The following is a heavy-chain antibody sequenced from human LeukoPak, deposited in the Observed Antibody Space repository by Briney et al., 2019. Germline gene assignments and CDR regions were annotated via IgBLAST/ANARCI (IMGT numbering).Heavy chain of an antibody. Sequence: PGGSLRLSCAASGFTFSSYAMSWVRQAPGKGLEWVSAISGSGGSTYYADSVEGRFTISRDNSKNTLYLQMNSLRAEDTAVYYCAKGIGYYYDSSGYYEPDYWGQGTLVTVSS. J-gene: IGHJ4*02. CDR2: ISGSGGST. D-gene: IGHD3-22*01. CDR1: GFTFSSYA. V-gene: IGHV3-23*01. CDR3: AKGIGYYYDSSGYYEPDY.